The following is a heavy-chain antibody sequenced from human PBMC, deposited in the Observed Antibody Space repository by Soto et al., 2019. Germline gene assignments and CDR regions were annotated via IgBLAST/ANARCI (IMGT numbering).Heavy chain of an antibody. CDR1: GYTFTNNG. J-gene: IGHJ6*02. V-gene: IGHV1-18*04. CDR3: ARGSPHYNMDV. Sequence: QVQLVQSGGEVRKPGASVKVSCKTSGYTFTNNGINWVRQAPGQGLEWMGWISGYNANTKYAQKFQGRVTLTTDTLTSTAFMELRSLRSDDTAVFYCARGSPHYNMDVWGQGTTVTVSS. D-gene: IGHD6-19*01. CDR2: ISGYNANT.